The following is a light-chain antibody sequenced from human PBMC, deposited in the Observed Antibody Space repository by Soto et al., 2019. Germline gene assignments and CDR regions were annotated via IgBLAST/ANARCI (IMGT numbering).Light chain of an antibody. CDR3: SSYTRRSSDVV. J-gene: IGLJ2*01. Sequence: QSALTQPASVSGSPGQSITISCTGSSSDVGGYNYVSWYQQHTGKAPKLMLYDVTYRPSGVSNRFSGSKSVSTASLTISGLQAEDEADYYCSSYTRRSSDVVFGGGTKVTVL. CDR1: SSDVGGYNY. CDR2: DVT. V-gene: IGLV2-14*03.